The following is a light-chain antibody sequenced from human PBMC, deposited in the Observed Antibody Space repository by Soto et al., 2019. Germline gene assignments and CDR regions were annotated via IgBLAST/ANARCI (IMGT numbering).Light chain of an antibody. V-gene: IGKV1-5*01. CDR2: DAS. CDR3: QHYNSYSWT. Sequence: DIQMTQSPSTLSASVGGRVTITCRASQSITIWLAWYQQKPGKAPKLLIFDASSLESGVPSRFSGSGSGTEFTLTISSLQPDDFATYYCQHYNSYSWTFGQGTKVEIK. J-gene: IGKJ1*01. CDR1: QSITIW.